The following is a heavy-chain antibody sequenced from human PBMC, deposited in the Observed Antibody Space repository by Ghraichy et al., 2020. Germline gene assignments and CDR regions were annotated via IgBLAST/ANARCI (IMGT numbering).Heavy chain of an antibody. D-gene: IGHD3-16*01. CDR2: ISTSSSYI. V-gene: IGHV3-21*01. Sequence: GGSLRLSCAASGFTFSTHGMNWVRQAPGKGLEWVSFISTSSSYIYYADSVQGRFTISRDNAQNSLYLQMNSLRAEDTAVYYCARNGGSGDPSLLGGFENDYYYYGMDVWGQGTTVTVSS. J-gene: IGHJ6*02. CDR3: ARNGGSGDPSLLGGFENDYYYYGMDV. CDR1: GFTFSTHG.